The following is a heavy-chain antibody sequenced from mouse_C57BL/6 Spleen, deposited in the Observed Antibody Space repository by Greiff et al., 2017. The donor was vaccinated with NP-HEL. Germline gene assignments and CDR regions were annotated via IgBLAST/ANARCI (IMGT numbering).Heavy chain of an antibody. Sequence: EVQLQESGPELVKPGASVKIPCKASGYTFTDYNMDWVKQSHGKSLEWIGDINPNNGGTIYNQKFKGKATLTVDKSSSTAYMELRSLTSEDTAVYYCARMGPYYSNPYAMDYWGQGTSVTVSS. CDR2: INPNNGGT. J-gene: IGHJ4*01. V-gene: IGHV1-18*01. CDR1: GYTFTDYN. D-gene: IGHD2-5*01. CDR3: ARMGPYYSNPYAMDY.